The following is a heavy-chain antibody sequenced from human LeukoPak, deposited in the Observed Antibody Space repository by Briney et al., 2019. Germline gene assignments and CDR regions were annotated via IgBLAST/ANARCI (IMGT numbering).Heavy chain of an antibody. CDR3: ARVPYGSGWLYYYYYYMDV. CDR2: INHSGST. D-gene: IGHD6-19*01. V-gene: IGHV4-34*01. Sequence: SETLSLTCAVYGGSFSGYYWSWIRQPPGKGLEWIGGINHSGSTNYNPSLKSRVTISVDTSKNQFSLKLSSVTAADTAVYYCARVPYGSGWLYYYYYYMDVWGKGTTVTVSS. J-gene: IGHJ6*03. CDR1: GGSFSGYY.